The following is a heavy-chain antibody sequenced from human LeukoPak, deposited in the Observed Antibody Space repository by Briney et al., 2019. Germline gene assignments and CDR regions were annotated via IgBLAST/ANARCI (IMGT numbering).Heavy chain of an antibody. CDR2: IYTSGST. CDR1: GGSISSGSYY. CDR3: ASGGYCDSASCYPNWFDP. J-gene: IGHJ5*02. Sequence: SETLSLTCTVSGGSISSGSYYWSWIRQPAGKGLEWIGRIYTSGSTNYNPSLKSRVTMSLDTSKNQFSLKLSSVTAADTAVYYCASGGYCDSASCYPNWFDPWGRGTLVTVSS. V-gene: IGHV4-61*02. D-gene: IGHD2-2*01.